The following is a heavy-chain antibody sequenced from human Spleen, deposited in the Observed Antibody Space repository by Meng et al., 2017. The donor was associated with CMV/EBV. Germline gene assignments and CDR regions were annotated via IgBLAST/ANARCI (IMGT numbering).Heavy chain of an antibody. D-gene: IGHD3-3*01. CDR1: GFTFSDYY. V-gene: IGHV3-11*04. J-gene: IGHJ6*02. Sequence: GESLKISCAASGFTFSDYYMSWIRQAPGKGLEWVSYISSSGSTIYYADSVKGRFTISRDNSKNTVYLQMARLRAEDTAVYYCAKRGIFGVYIMDVWGRGTTVTVSS. CDR2: ISSSGSTI. CDR3: AKRGIFGVYIMDV.